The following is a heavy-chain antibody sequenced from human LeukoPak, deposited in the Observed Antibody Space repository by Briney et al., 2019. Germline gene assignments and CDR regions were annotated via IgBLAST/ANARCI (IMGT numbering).Heavy chain of an antibody. D-gene: IGHD1-1*01. V-gene: IGHV1-24*01. J-gene: IGHJ4*02. CDR3: ARVSQLERREFDY. CDR1: GYTLTELS. Sequence: ASVKVSCKVSGYTLTELSMQWGRQTPRKGLECRGGFDPEDGETIYAQKFQGRVTMTEDTSTDTAYMELSSLCAEDTAVYYCARVSQLERREFDYWGQGTLVTVSS. CDR2: FDPEDGET.